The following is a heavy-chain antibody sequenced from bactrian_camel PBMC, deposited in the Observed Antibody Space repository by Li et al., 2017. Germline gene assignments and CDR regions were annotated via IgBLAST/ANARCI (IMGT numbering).Heavy chain of an antibody. CDR2: ISTQRAGQT. CDR1: GDTYSSVC. D-gene: IGHD6*01. Sequence: HVQLVESGGGSVQAGGSLRLSCTRSGDTYSSVCMGWFRQAPGRDREAVSAISTQRAGQTYYLNSVEGRFTISHDNAKNTLYLQLNSLKTEDSAMYYCGKDRDGCSWG. J-gene: IGHJ1*01. V-gene: IGHV3S1*01. CDR3: GKDRDGCS.